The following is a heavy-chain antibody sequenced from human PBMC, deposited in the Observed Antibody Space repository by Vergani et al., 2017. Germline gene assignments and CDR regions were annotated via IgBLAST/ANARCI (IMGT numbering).Heavy chain of an antibody. CDR1: GFISSSYW. Sequence: EGQLVESGGDWVQRGGSLRLSCAASGFISSSYWMSWVRQAPGKGLEWVANVNQDGSEKYYVDSVRGRFTISRDNAKNSIYLQMNSLRAEDTAVYFCVRVPLIRRGSGNYGINNSHGMDVWGQGTTVIVSS. D-gene: IGHD3-10*01. CDR2: VNQDGSEK. V-gene: IGHV3-7*01. CDR3: VRVPLIRRGSGNYGINNSHGMDV. J-gene: IGHJ6*02.